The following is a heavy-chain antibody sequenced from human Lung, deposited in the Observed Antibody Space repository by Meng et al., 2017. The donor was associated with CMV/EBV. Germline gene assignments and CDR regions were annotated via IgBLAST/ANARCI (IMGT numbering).Heavy chain of an antibody. D-gene: IGHD2-15*01. CDR2: LSYDGGDK. CDR1: GFSLNNHG. CDR3: ARDMMLGQAARQTFDV. V-gene: IGHV3-30*03. Sequence: SGAASGFSLNNHGMHWIRQAPGKGLEWLAVLSYDGGDKFYGASVKGRFIVSRDSPRNILYLHMNSLRSEDTAVYFCARDMMLGQAARQTFDVWGQGXLVTVSS. J-gene: IGHJ3*01.